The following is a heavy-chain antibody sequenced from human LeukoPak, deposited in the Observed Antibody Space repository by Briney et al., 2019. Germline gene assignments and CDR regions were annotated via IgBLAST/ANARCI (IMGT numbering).Heavy chain of an antibody. Sequence: SSETLSLTCTVSGGSISSSSYYWGWIRQPPGKGLEWIGSIYYSGSTYYNPSLKSRVTISVDTSKNQFSLKLSSVTAADTAVYYCARDRSGATADDAFDIWGQGTMVTVSS. D-gene: IGHD5-18*01. CDR3: ARDRSGATADDAFDI. CDR1: GGSISSSSYY. CDR2: IYYSGST. V-gene: IGHV4-39*07. J-gene: IGHJ3*02.